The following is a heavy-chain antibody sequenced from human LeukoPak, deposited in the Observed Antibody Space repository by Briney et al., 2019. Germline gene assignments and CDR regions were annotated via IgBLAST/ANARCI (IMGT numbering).Heavy chain of an antibody. Sequence: GASLKISCKGSGYRFTSYWIGWVRQMPGKGLEGMGIIYPGDSDTRYNPSFQGQVTISADKSISTSYLQWSSLNASDTAMYYCARRRHYDSSGLGAFDIWGQGTMVTVSS. V-gene: IGHV5-51*01. J-gene: IGHJ3*02. CDR2: IYPGDSDT. CDR1: GYRFTSYW. CDR3: ARRRHYDSSGLGAFDI. D-gene: IGHD3-22*01.